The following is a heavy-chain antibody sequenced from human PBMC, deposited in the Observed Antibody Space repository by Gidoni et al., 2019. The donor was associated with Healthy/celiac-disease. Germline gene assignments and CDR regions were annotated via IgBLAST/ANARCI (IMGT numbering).Heavy chain of an antibody. V-gene: IGHV3-30*18. Sequence: QVQLVESGGGVVQPGRSLRLSCEASGFTCRSYGMHWVRQAPGKGLEWGAVRSYDGSNKYYADSVKGRFTISRDNSKNTLYLQMNSLRAEDTAVYYCAKDYGSGWWGPFGYWGQGTLVTVSS. CDR1: GFTCRSYG. CDR2: RSYDGSNK. J-gene: IGHJ4*02. D-gene: IGHD6-19*01. CDR3: AKDYGSGWWGPFGY.